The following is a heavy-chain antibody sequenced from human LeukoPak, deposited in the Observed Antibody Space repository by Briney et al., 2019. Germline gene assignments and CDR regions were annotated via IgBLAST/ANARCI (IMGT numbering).Heavy chain of an antibody. D-gene: IGHD2-2*02. J-gene: IGHJ4*02. CDR2: INDSGST. CDR3: SGSNGDHTD. V-gene: IGHV4-34*01. CDR1: GGSFSGYY. Sequence: PSGTLCLTCAVYGGSFSGYYWSWIRQPPGKGLEWVGEINDSGSTNYNPSLKSRVTISLEKSMNKISCMLSSVIGAYKAVFYCSGSNGDHTDWGQGNLVTVSS.